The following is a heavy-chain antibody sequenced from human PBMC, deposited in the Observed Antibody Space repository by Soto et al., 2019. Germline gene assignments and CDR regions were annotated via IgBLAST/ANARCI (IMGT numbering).Heavy chain of an antibody. CDR1: GGSISSYY. D-gene: IGHD4-17*01. CDR2: IYYSGST. Sequence: LETLPHTCTVSGGSISSYYWSWIRQPPGKGLEWIGYIYYSGSTNYNPSLKSRVIISVDRSKNQFSLKVSSVTAADTAVYYCARETYGDYVGYFDPWGQGTLVTVSS. J-gene: IGHJ5*02. V-gene: IGHV4-59*12. CDR3: ARETYGDYVGYFDP.